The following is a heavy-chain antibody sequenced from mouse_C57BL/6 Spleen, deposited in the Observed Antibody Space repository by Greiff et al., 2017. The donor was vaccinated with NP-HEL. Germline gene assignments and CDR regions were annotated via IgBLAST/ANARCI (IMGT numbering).Heavy chain of an antibody. Sequence: EVQLQQSGPVLVKPGASVKMSCKASGYTFTDYYMNWLKQILGKSLEWIGVINSYIGGTSYNQKFKGKATFTVDKSSSTAYMELNSLTSEDSAVYYCARRGDLRYFDYWGQGTTLTVSS. CDR2: INSYIGGT. CDR1: GYTFTDYY. D-gene: IGHD5-1*01. J-gene: IGHJ2*01. V-gene: IGHV1-19*01. CDR3: ARRGDLRYFDY.